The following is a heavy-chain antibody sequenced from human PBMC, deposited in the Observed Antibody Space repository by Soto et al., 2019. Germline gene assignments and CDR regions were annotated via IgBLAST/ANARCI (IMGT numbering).Heavy chain of an antibody. J-gene: IGHJ6*02. D-gene: IGHD1-26*01. CDR2: IIPIFGTA. V-gene: IGHV1-69*01. CDR3: ARDLLRGVVGAIGMDYYYYVMVV. Sequence: VFCLTIKWVRQAPGQGLEWMGGIIPIFGTANYAQKFQGRVTITADESTSTAYMELSSLRSEDTAVYYCARDLLRGVVGAIGMDYYYYVMVVWG. CDR1: VFCLT.